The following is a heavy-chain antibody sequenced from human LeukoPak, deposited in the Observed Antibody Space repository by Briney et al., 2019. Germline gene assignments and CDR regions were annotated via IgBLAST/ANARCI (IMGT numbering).Heavy chain of an antibody. CDR3: ARDRYYDSSGYYRYFDY. D-gene: IGHD3-22*01. J-gene: IGHJ4*02. CDR2: IYYSGST. V-gene: IGHV4-59*01. CDR1: GGSISSYY. Sequence: SETLSLTCTVSGGSISSYYRSWIRQPPGKGLEWIGYIYYSGSTNYNPSLKSRVTISVDTSKNQFSLKLSSVTAADTAVYYCARDRYYDSSGYYRYFDYWGQGTLVTVSS.